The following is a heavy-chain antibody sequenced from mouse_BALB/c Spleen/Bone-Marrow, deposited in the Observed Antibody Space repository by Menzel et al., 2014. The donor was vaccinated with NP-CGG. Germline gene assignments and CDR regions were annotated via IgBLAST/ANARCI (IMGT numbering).Heavy chain of an antibody. CDR2: INPSNGRT. J-gene: IGHJ4*01. CDR1: GYTFTSYW. V-gene: IGHV1S81*02. Sequence: QVQLKESGAELVKPRASVKLPCKASGYTFTSYWMHWVKQRPGQGLEWIGEINPSNGRTNYNETFKSKATLTVDKSSTTAYMQLSSLTSDDSAVYYCARYGNYDAMDYWGQGTSVTVSS. CDR3: ARYGNYDAMDY. D-gene: IGHD2-1*01.